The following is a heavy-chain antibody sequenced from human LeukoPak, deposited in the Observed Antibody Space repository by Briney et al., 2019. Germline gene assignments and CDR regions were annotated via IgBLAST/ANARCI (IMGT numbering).Heavy chain of an antibody. CDR2: ISGSDGST. CDR3: AKVRFDFWSGYWDY. J-gene: IGHJ4*02. Sequence: GSLRLSCAASGFTFSSYAMSWVRQAPGKGLEWVSAISGSDGSTYYADSVKGRFTISRDNSKNTLYLQMNSLRAEDTAVYYCAKVRFDFWSGYWDYWGQGTLVTVSS. D-gene: IGHD3-3*01. CDR1: GFTFSSYA. V-gene: IGHV3-23*01.